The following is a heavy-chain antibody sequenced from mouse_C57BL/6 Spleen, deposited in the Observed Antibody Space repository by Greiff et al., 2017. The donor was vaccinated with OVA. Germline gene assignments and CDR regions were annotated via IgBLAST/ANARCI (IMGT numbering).Heavy chain of an antibody. CDR2: IDPSDSYT. Sequence: QVQLQQPGAELVMPGASVKLSCKASGYTFTSYWMHWVKQRPGQGLEWIGEIDPSDSYTNYNQKFKGKSTLTVDKSSSTAYMQLSSLTSEDSAVYYCARLWLLEAMDYWGQGTSVTVSS. CDR3: ARLWLLEAMDY. D-gene: IGHD2-3*01. V-gene: IGHV1-69*01. J-gene: IGHJ4*01. CDR1: GYTFTSYW.